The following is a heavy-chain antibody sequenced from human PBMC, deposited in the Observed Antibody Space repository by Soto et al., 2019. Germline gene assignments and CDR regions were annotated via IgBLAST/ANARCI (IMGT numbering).Heavy chain of an antibody. CDR1: GFTFSNYG. CDR3: ARERIAAAGTAYFDY. CDR2: IWYDGSDK. J-gene: IGHJ4*02. D-gene: IGHD6-13*01. Sequence: GGSLRLSCAASGFTFSNYGMHWVLQAPGKGLEWVAAIWYDGSDKYYADSVKGRFTISRDISKNTLYLQMNSLRAEDTAVYYCARERIAAAGTAYFDYWGQGTLVTVSS. V-gene: IGHV3-33*01.